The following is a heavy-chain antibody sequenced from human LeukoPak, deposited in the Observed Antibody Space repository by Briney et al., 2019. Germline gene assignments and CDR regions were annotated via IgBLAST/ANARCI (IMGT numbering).Heavy chain of an antibody. J-gene: IGHJ4*02. CDR1: GGTFISYA. V-gene: IGHV1-69*04. D-gene: IGHD5-18*01. Sequence: RASVTVSYKASGGTFISYAISWVRQAPGQGGEWMGRIIPILGIANYAQKFQGRVTITGDKYRSTDYMELRSLRCGDTAVYYCALHAGIQLWLVWGQGTLVTVSS. CDR3: ALHAGIQLWLV. CDR2: IIPILGIA.